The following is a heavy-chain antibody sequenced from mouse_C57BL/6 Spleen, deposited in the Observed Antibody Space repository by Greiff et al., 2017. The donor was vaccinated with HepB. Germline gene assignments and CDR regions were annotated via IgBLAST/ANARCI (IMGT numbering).Heavy chain of an antibody. V-gene: IGHV1-26*01. Sequence: EVQLQQSGPELVKPGASVKISCKASGYTFTDYYMNWVKQSHGKSFEWIGDINPNNGGTSYNQKFKGKATLTVDKSSSPAYMELRSLTSEDSAVYYCARSQYYGSTYAMDYWGQGTSVTVSS. CDR3: ARSQYYGSTYAMDY. CDR1: GYTFTDYY. CDR2: INPNNGGT. D-gene: IGHD1-1*01. J-gene: IGHJ4*01.